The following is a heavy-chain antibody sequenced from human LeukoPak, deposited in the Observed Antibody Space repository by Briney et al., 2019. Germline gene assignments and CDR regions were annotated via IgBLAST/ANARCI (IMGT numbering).Heavy chain of an antibody. CDR2: ISWDGGST. CDR1: GFTFDDYA. D-gene: IGHD6-13*01. V-gene: IGHV3-43D*03. CDR3: AKASMEGYSSSWYHRKRGYYFDY. Sequence: GSLRLSCAASGFTFDDYAMHWVRQAPGKGLEWVSLISWDGGSTYHADSVKGRFTISRDNSKNSLYLQMNSLRAEDTALYYCAKASMEGYSSSWYHRKRGYYFDYWGQGTLVTVSS. J-gene: IGHJ4*02.